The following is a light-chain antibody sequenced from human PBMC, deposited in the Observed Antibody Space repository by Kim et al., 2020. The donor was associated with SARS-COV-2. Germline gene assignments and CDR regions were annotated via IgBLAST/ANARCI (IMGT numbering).Light chain of an antibody. V-gene: IGKV1-27*01. CDR1: QGIGNY. J-gene: IGKJ1*01. Sequence: AAVGDRVSITCRASQGIGNYLAWYQQKPGKAPKLLIYTASTLQSGVPSRFSGSGSGTDFTLTISSLQPEDVATYYCQRYNSAPWTFGQGTKVDIK. CDR2: TAS. CDR3: QRYNSAPWT.